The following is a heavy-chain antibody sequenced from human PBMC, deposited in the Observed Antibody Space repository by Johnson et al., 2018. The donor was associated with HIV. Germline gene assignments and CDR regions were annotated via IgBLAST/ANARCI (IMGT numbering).Heavy chain of an antibody. V-gene: IGHV3-30*02. CDR1: GFDFSSVT. J-gene: IGHJ3*01. D-gene: IGHD1-7*01. Sequence: QVQLVESGGGLVQPGGSLRLSCAASGFDFSSVTMYWVRQPPGKGLEWVAFVRSDGSNEYYEDSVEGRSTISRDNSRNTLSLERSNLRSDDTAVYYCAKAQRNYRGALDVWGQGTLVTVSS. CDR3: AKAQRNYRGALDV. CDR2: VRSDGSNE.